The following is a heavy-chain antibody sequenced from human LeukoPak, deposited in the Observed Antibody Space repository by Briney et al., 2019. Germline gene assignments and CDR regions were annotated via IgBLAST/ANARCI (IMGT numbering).Heavy chain of an antibody. CDR2: ISSSSSYI. Sequence: GGSLRLSCAASGFTFSSYSMNWVRQAPGKGLEWVSAISSSSSYIYYADSVKGRFTISRDNAKNSLYLQMNSLRAEDTAVYYCARDAAGYSCGLYYFDYWGQGTLVTVSS. V-gene: IGHV3-21*01. CDR3: ARDAAGYSCGLYYFDY. J-gene: IGHJ4*02. D-gene: IGHD5-18*01. CDR1: GFTFSSYS.